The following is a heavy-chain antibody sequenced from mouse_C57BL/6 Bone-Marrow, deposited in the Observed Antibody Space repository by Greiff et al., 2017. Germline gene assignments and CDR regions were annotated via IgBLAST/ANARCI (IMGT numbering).Heavy chain of an antibody. CDR3: ARRGGYSFAY. J-gene: IGHJ3*01. CDR1: GYTFTSYW. Sequence: VKLQQPGAELVKPGASVKLSCKASGYTFTSYWTHWVKQRPGQGLEWIGMIHPNSGSTNYNEKFKSKATLTVDKSSSTAYMQLSSLTSEDSAVYYCARRGGYSFAYWGQGTLVTVSA. D-gene: IGHD2-3*01. CDR2: IHPNSGST. V-gene: IGHV1-64*01.